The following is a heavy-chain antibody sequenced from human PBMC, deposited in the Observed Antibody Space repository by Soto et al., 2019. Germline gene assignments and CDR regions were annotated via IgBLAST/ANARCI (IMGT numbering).Heavy chain of an antibody. CDR2: IDPSDSYT. CDR3: ASDYGDYARGMDV. Sequence: GESLKISCKGSGYSFTSCWISWVRQMPGKGLEWMGRIDPSDSYTNYSPSFQGHVTISADKSISTAYLQWSSLKASDTAMYYCASDYGDYARGMDVWGQGTTVTVSS. CDR1: GYSFTSCW. D-gene: IGHD4-17*01. V-gene: IGHV5-10-1*01. J-gene: IGHJ6*02.